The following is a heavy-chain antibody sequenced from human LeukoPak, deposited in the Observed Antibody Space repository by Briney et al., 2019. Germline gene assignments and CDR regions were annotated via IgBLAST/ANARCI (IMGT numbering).Heavy chain of an antibody. J-gene: IGHJ4*02. V-gene: IGHV3-30-3*01. D-gene: IGHD5/OR15-5a*01. CDR1: GFAFSSYA. CDR2: ISYDGNNK. CDR3: AKASRSTSIDY. Sequence: GGSLRLSCAASGFAFSSYALHWVRQAPGQGLQWVASISYDGNNKYYADSVRGRFTISRDSAKNTLYLQMNSLRAEDTAVYYCAKASRSTSIDYWGQGTLVTVSS.